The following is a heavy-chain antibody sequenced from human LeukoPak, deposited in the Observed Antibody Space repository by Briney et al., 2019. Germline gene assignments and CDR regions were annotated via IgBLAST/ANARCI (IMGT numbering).Heavy chain of an antibody. Sequence: GGSLRLSCAASGFTFSSYAMSRVRQAPGKGLEWVSAISGSGGSTYYADSVKGRFTISRDNSKNTLYLQMNSLRAEDTAVYYCAKVGGAIAAAGNFDYWGQGTLVTVSS. J-gene: IGHJ4*02. CDR1: GFTFSSYA. D-gene: IGHD6-13*01. V-gene: IGHV3-23*01. CDR3: AKVGGAIAAAGNFDY. CDR2: ISGSGGST.